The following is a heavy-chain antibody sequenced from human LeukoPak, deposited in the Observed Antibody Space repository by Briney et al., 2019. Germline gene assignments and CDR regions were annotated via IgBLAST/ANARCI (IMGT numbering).Heavy chain of an antibody. CDR2: IKQDGSEK. V-gene: IGHV3-7*01. CDR1: GFSSSNYW. CDR3: ARSYYYYMDV. J-gene: IGHJ6*03. Sequence: GGSLRLSCVASGFSSSNYWMSWVRQAPGKGLEWVANIKQDGSEKYYVDSVKGRFTISRDNAKNSLYLQMNSLRAEDTAVYYCARSYYYYMDVWGKGTTVTVSS.